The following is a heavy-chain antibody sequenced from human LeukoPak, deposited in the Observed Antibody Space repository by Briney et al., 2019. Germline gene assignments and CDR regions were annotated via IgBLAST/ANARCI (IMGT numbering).Heavy chain of an antibody. D-gene: IGHD1-26*01. CDR1: GYTFTGYY. CDR2: INPNSGGT. J-gene: IGHJ4*02. CDR3: ARDSPHGGELDY. Sequence: ASVKVSCKASGYTFTGYYMHWVRQAPGQGLEWMGWINPNSGGTNYAQKFQGRVTMTRDTSISTAYMELSRLRSDDTAVYYCARDSPHGGELDYWGQGTLVTVSS. V-gene: IGHV1-2*02.